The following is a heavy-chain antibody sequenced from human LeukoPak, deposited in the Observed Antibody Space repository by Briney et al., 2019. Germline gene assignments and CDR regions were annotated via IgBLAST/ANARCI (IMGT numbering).Heavy chain of an antibody. CDR3: ASPSRNRYYFDY. CDR1: GYSISSGYY. D-gene: IGHD1-14*01. CDR2: IYHSGST. J-gene: IGHJ4*02. V-gene: IGHV4-38-2*01. Sequence: SETLSLTCAVSGYSISSGYYWGWIRQPPGKGLEWIGSIYHSGSTYYNPPLKSRVTISVDTSKNQFSLKLSSVTAADTAVYYCASPSRNRYYFDYWGQGTLVTVSS.